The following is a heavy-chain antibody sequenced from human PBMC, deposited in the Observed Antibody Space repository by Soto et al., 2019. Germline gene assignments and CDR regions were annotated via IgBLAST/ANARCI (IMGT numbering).Heavy chain of an antibody. V-gene: IGHV1-69*13. CDR2: IIPIFGTA. CDR3: ARGMGEVVVAANCDY. Sequence: ASVKVSCKASGGTFSSYAISWVRQAPGQGLEWMGGIIPIFGTANYAQKFQGRVTITADESTSTAYMELSSLRSEDTAVYYCARGMGEVVVAANCDYWGQGTRVTVSS. D-gene: IGHD2-15*01. J-gene: IGHJ4*02. CDR1: GGTFSSYA.